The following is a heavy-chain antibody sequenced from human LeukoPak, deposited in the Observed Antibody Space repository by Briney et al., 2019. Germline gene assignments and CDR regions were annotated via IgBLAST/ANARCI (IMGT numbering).Heavy chain of an antibody. CDR3: ARDHTKDYGSGSYGWFDP. CDR1: GYSFTSYV. V-gene: IGHV1-3*01. CDR2: INAGNGDT. D-gene: IGHD3-10*01. Sequence: ASVKVSCKAAGYSFTSYVMQWVRQAPGQRLEWMGWINAGNGDTKYSQKFQGRVTMTTDTSTSTAYMELRSLRSDDTAVYYCARDHTKDYGSGSYGWFDPWGQGTLVTVSS. J-gene: IGHJ5*02.